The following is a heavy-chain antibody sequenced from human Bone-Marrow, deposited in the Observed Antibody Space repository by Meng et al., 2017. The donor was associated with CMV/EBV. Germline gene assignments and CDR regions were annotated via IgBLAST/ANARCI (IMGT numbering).Heavy chain of an antibody. V-gene: IGHV3-30*02. Sequence: GESLKISCAASGFTFSSYGMHWVRQAPGKGLEWVAFIRSDGSNEYYGDSVKGRFTISRDNSKNTLFLQMNSLRAEDTAVYYCARDYGAFDYWGQGTLVTASS. J-gene: IGHJ4*02. CDR3: ARDYGAFDY. D-gene: IGHD3-16*01. CDR1: GFTFSSYG. CDR2: IRSDGSNE.